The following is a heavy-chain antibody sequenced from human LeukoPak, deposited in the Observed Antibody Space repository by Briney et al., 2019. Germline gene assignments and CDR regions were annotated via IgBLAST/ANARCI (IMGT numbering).Heavy chain of an antibody. CDR3: ARGPIVWYYDSSGSNAYIDY. D-gene: IGHD3-22*01. V-gene: IGHV1-46*01. J-gene: IGHJ4*02. Sequence: GASVKVSCKASGYTFTSYGISWVRQAPGQGLEWMGIINPSGGSTSYAQKFQGRVTMTRDTSTSTVYMELSSLRSEDTAVYYCARGPIVWYYDSSGSNAYIDYWGQGTLVTVSS. CDR2: INPSGGST. CDR1: GYTFTSYG.